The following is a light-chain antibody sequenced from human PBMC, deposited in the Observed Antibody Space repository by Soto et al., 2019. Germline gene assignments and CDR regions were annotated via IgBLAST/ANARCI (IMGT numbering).Light chain of an antibody. CDR3: QSYDSSLGLIV. J-gene: IGLJ1*01. V-gene: IGLV1-40*01. CDR1: SSNIGAGYD. Sequence: QSVLTQPPSVSGAPGQRVTISCTGSSSNIGAGYDVHWYQQLPGTAPKVLIYGNSNRPSGVPDRFSGSKSGTSASLAITGLQAEDEADYYCQSYDSSLGLIVFGTGTKLTVL. CDR2: GNS.